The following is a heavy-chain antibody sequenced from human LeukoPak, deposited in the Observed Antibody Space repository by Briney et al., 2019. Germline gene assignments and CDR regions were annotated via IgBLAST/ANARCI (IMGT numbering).Heavy chain of an antibody. CDR2: INPSGGVT. D-gene: IGHD1-26*01. CDR3: ARDNGAFDY. V-gene: IGHV1-46*01. J-gene: IGHJ4*02. CDR1: GYTFTSYG. Sequence: GASVKVSCKASGYTFTSYGISWVRQAPGQGLEWMGMINPSGGVTSYAQKFQGRVTMTRDTSTSTVYMELSSLRSEDKAVYYCARDNGAFDYWGQGTLVTVSS.